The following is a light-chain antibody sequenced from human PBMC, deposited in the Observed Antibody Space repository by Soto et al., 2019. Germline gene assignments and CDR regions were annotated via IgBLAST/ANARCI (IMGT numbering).Light chain of an antibody. Sequence: QSVLTQSPSVSAAPGQPVTISCSGSSSNIGNNYLSWYQQLPGTAPKLLIYDNNKRPSGIPDRFSGSKSGTSGTLDITGLQTGDEADYYCATWDGSLPGEVFGGGTKLTVL. CDR1: SSNIGNNY. V-gene: IGLV1-51*01. CDR3: ATWDGSLPGEV. J-gene: IGLJ2*01. CDR2: DNN.